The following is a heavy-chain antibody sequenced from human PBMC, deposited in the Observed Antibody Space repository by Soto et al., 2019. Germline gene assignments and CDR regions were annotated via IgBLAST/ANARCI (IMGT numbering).Heavy chain of an antibody. CDR1: GGSFTTYY. CDR3: ASVKNWNDFDY. CDR2: IYYSGST. J-gene: IGHJ4*02. D-gene: IGHD1-1*01. V-gene: IGHV4-59*01. Sequence: SETLSLTCTVSGGSFTTYYWSWIRQPPGKGLEWIGYIYYSGSTNHDPSLKSRVTLSLDTSKNQFSLKLTSVTAADTAVYYCASVKNWNDFDYWGQGTLVTVSS.